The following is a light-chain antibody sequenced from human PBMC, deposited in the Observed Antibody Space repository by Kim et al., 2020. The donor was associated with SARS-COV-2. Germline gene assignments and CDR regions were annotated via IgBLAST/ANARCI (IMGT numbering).Light chain of an antibody. CDR1: QSVNNNY. Sequence: ESVLTQSPGTLSLSPGERATLCCRASQSVNNNYLAWYQQKRGRAPRVLIYGASSRASGIPDRFSGSGSGTEFTLTISRLEPEDFAVYYCQHYGTSPPGTFGGGTKVYIK. V-gene: IGKV3-20*01. CDR3: QHYGTSPPGT. CDR2: GAS. J-gene: IGKJ4*01.